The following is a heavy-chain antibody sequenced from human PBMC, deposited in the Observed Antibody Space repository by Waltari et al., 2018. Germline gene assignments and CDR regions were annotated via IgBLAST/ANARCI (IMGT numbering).Heavy chain of an antibody. V-gene: IGHV1-2*06. CDR1: GYTFPGYY. D-gene: IGHD3-22*01. Sequence: QVQLVQSGAEVKKPGASVKVSCKASGYTFPGYYMHWVRPAPGQGLEWMGRINPNSGGTNYAQKFQGRVTMTRDTSISTAYMELSRLRSDDTAVYYCARSPGYYYDSSGYTPLLRWGQGTLVTVSS. CDR2: INPNSGGT. J-gene: IGHJ4*02. CDR3: ARSPGYYYDSSGYTPLLR.